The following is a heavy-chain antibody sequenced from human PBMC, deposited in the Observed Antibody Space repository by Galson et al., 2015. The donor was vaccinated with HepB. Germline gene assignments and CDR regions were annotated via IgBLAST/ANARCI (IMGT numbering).Heavy chain of an antibody. Sequence: SLRLSCAASGFTFSSYAMSWVRQAPGKGLEWVSGISGSGSSTYYADSVKGRFTISRDNSKDTLYLQMNSLRAEDTAVYYCAKDLIAAAQLVLRTDYASSSRMDIWDQVTTVTVSS. V-gene: IGHV3-23*01. CDR3: AKDLIAAAQLVLRTDYASSSRMDI. CDR2: ISGSGSST. CDR1: GFTFSSYA. J-gene: IGHJ6*02. D-gene: IGHD6-13*01.